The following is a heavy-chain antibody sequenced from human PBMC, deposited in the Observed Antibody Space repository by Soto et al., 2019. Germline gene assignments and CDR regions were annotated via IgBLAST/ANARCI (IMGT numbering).Heavy chain of an antibody. D-gene: IGHD2-21*02. V-gene: IGHV5-10-1*01. J-gene: IGHJ4*02. CDR3: ARRPEYCGGDCYSAPDY. Sequence: PGESLKISCKGSGYSFTNYWISWVRQMPGKGLEWMGRIDPSDSYTNYSPSFQGHVTISADKSISTAYLQWSSLKASDTAIYYCARRPEYCGGDCYSAPDYWGQGTLVTVS. CDR2: IDPSDSYT. CDR1: GYSFTNYW.